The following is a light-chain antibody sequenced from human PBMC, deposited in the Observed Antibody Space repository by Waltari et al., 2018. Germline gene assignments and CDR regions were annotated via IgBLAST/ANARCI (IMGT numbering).Light chain of an antibody. CDR3: QQYNKWPPGT. CDR1: QSVSSD. Sequence: EVVLTQSPATLSVSLGERATLSCRASQSVSSDLAWYQQKPGQAPRLIIHGASIRATCIPARFSGSGSGTEFTLTISSLQSEDSAVYYCQQYNKWPPGTFGQGTKVEIK. J-gene: IGKJ1*01. V-gene: IGKV3-15*01. CDR2: GAS.